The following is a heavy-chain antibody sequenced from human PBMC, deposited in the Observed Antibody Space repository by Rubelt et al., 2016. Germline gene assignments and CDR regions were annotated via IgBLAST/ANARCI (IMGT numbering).Heavy chain of an antibody. J-gene: IGHJ4*02. V-gene: IGHV1-3*01. D-gene: IGHD3-22*01. Sequence: GLINAANGNTKYSQKFQGRLTITRDTSASTAYMDLSSLRSEDTAVYYCARDDPVSYDSSGYYAPLVWGQGTLVTVSS. CDR2: INAANGNT. CDR3: ARDDPVSYDSSGYYAPLV.